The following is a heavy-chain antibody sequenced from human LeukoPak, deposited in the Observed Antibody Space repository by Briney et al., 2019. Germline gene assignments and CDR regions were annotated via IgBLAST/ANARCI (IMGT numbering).Heavy chain of an antibody. Sequence: GASVKVSCKASGYTFTGYYMHWVRQAPGQGLEWMGWINPNSGGTNYAQKFQGRVTMTRDTSISTAYMELSRLRSEDTAAYYCAREGPYGSGSYDFDYWGQGTLVTVSS. J-gene: IGHJ4*02. V-gene: IGHV1-2*02. CDR3: AREGPYGSGSYDFDY. D-gene: IGHD3-10*01. CDR1: GYTFTGYY. CDR2: INPNSGGT.